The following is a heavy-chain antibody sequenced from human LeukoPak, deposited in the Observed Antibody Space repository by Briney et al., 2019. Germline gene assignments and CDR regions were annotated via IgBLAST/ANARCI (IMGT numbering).Heavy chain of an antibody. V-gene: IGHV4-4*07. D-gene: IGHD6-13*01. CDR3: ARDGAAAGTQSYYYMDV. J-gene: IGHJ6*03. Sequence: SETLSLTCTVSGGSISSYYWSWIRQPAGKGLEWIGRIYTSGSTNYNPSLKSRVTMSVDTSKTQFSLKLSSVTAADTAVYYCARDGAAAGTQSYYYMDVWGKGTTVTVSS. CDR1: GGSISSYY. CDR2: IYTSGST.